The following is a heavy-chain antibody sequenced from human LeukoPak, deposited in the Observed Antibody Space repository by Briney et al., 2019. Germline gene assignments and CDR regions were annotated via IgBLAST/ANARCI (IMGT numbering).Heavy chain of an antibody. V-gene: IGHV3-21*01. Sequence: GGSLRLSCAASGFTFSSYNMNWVRQAPGKGLEWVSSISGSSSYIYYADSVKGRFTISRDNAKNSLYLQMNSLRAEDTAVYYCARDLQYPGVGYWGQGTLVTVSS. CDR1: GFTFSSYN. CDR3: ARDLQYPGVGY. CDR2: ISGSSSYI. D-gene: IGHD5-24*01. J-gene: IGHJ4*02.